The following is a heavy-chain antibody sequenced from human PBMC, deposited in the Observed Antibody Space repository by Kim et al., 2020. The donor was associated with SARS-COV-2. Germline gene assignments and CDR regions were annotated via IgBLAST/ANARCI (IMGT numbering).Heavy chain of an antibody. CDR2: ISGSGGST. V-gene: IGHV3-23*01. D-gene: IGHD6-19*01. CDR1: GFTFSSYA. CDR3: VLGSGWYRVDY. J-gene: IGHJ4*02. Sequence: GGSLRLSCAASGFTFSSYAMSWVRQAPGKGLEWVSAISGSGGSTYYADSVKGRFTISRDNSKNTLYLQMNSLRAEDTAVYYCVLGSGWYRVDYWGQGTLVTVSS.